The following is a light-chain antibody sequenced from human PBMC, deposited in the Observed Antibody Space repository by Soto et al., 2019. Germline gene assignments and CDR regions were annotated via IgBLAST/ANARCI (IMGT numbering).Light chain of an antibody. CDR3: GTWDSSLNAVV. J-gene: IGLJ2*01. CDR2: DNN. V-gene: IGLV1-51*01. Sequence: QSVLTQPPSVSAAPGQKVTISCSGSSSNIENNYVSWYQQLPGTAPKLLIYDNNKRPSGIPDRFSGSKSGTSATLGITGLRTGDEAHYYCGTWDSSLNAVVLGGGTKLTVL. CDR1: SSNIENNY.